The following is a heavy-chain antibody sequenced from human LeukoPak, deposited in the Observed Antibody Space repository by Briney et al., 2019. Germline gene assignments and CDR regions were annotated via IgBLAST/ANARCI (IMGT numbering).Heavy chain of an antibody. J-gene: IGHJ4*02. CDR2: IWYDGSNK. D-gene: IGHD6-6*01. CDR1: GFTFSTYG. V-gene: IGHV3-33*08. Sequence: GGSLRLSCEASGFTFSTYGMHWVRRAPGKGLEWVAVIWYDGSNKYYVDSVKGRFTISRDNSKSTLYLQMNSLRAEDTAVYYCARGGYSSSSGRYWGQGTLVTVSS. CDR3: ARGGYSSSSGRY.